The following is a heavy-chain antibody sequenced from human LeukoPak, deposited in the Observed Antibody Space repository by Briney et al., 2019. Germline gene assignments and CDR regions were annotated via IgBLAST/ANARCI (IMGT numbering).Heavy chain of an antibody. CDR2: IDDDGAGT. D-gene: IGHD5-12*01. J-gene: IGHJ5*02. CDR1: GFPSSGYW. V-gene: IGHV3-74*01. CDR3: ARSASGYDA. Sequence: GGSLRHSSAASGFPSSGYWMHWVRQAPGKGLVWVSRIDDDGAGTTYADSVKGRFTISRDNAKNTLYLQMNSLRVEDTAVYYCARSASGYDAWGQGTLVTVSS.